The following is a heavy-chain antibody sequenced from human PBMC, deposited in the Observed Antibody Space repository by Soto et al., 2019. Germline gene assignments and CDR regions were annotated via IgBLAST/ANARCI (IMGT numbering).Heavy chain of an antibody. CDR1: GDSISSSSYY. CDR3: ARLPGHGTGTSCYGYDVMDV. J-gene: IGHJ6*02. Sequence: QLQLQESGPGLVKPSETLSLTCTVSGDSISSSSYYWGWIRQPPGKGLEWIGNINYSGSTYYNPPPQSRVTTSVDRSKNQFSLKLSSVSAADSAVYYWARLPGHGTGTSCYGYDVMDVWGQGTTVTVSS. CDR2: INYSGST. D-gene: IGHD2-2*01. V-gene: IGHV4-39*01.